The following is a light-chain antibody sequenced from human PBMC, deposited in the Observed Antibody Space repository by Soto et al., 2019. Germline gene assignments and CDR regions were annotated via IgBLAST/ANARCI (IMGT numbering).Light chain of an antibody. CDR3: SSYTSSSTYV. CDR2: EVS. V-gene: IGLV2-18*02. Sequence: QSVLTQPPSVSGSPGQSVTISCTGTSSDVGTYNRVSWYQQPPGTAPKLMIYEVSNRPSGVPDRFSGSKSGNTASLTISGLQDEDEADYYCSSYTSSSTYVFGTGTRSPS. J-gene: IGLJ1*01. CDR1: SSDVGTYNR.